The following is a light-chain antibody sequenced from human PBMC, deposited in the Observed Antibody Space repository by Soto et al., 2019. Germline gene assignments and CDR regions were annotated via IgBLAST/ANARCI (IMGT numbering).Light chain of an antibody. J-gene: IGKJ4*01. CDR3: QKYNSALLT. CDR1: QGISNY. V-gene: IGKV1-27*01. CDR2: AAS. Sequence: DILMTQSPASLPPSVGDRVTITCRASQGISNYLAWYQHKPEKVPKLLIYAASTLQSGVPSRFSGSGSGTDFTLSISGLQPEDVATYYCQKYNSALLTFGGGTKVDIK.